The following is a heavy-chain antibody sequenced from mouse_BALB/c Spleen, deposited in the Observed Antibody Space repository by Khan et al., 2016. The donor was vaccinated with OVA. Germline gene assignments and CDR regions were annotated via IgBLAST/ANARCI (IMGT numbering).Heavy chain of an antibody. J-gene: IGHJ2*01. CDR1: GYSITSGYG. CDR2: ISYSGST. V-gene: IGHV3-2*02. CDR3: ARTARIKY. D-gene: IGHD1-2*01. Sequence: EVKLLASGPSLVKPSQSLSLTCTVTGYSITSGYGWNWIRQFPGNKLEWMGYISYSGSTNYNPSLKSRISITRDTSKNQFFLQLNSVTTEDTATYYCARTARIKYWGQGTTRTVSS.